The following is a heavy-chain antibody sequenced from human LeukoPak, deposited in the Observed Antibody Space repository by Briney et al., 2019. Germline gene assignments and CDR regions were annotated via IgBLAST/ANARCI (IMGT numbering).Heavy chain of an antibody. J-gene: IGHJ5*02. CDR1: GYSISSGYY. Sequence: SETLSLTCTVSGYSISSGYYWGRIRQPPGKGLEWIGSIYHSGSTYYNPSLKSRVTISVDTSKNQFSLKLSSVTAADTAVYYCARGSSSWTGRNWFDPWGQGTLVTVSS. D-gene: IGHD6-13*01. CDR3: ARGSSSWTGRNWFDP. V-gene: IGHV4-38-2*02. CDR2: IYHSGST.